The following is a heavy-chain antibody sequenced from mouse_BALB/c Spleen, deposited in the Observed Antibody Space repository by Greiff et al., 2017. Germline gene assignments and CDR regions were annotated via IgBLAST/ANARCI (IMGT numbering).Heavy chain of an antibody. V-gene: IGHV2-9*02. Sequence: VKVVESGPGLVAPSQSLSITCTVSGFSLTSYGVHWVRQPPGKGLEWLGVIWAGGSTNYNSALMSRLSISKDNSKSQVFLKMNSLQTDDTAMYYCARGGRDLLDYWGQGTTLTVSS. CDR3: ARGGRDLLDY. CDR1: GFSLTSYG. J-gene: IGHJ2*01. D-gene: IGHD2-1*01. CDR2: IWAGGST.